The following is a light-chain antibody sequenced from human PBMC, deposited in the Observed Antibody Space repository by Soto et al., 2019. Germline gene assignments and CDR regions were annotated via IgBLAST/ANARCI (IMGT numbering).Light chain of an antibody. V-gene: IGLV1-47*02. CDR3: AAWDDRLSAYV. Sequence: QSVLTQPPSASGTPGQRVTISCSGSSPNIGGNAVNWYQQLPGTAPKVLIYSNNQRPSGVPDRFSDSKSGTSAFLAISGLRSEDEADYYCAAWDDRLSAYVFGTGTKLTVL. J-gene: IGLJ1*01. CDR1: SPNIGGNA. CDR2: SNN.